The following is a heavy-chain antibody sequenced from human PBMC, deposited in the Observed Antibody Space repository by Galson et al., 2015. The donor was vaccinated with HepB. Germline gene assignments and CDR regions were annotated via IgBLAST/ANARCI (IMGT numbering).Heavy chain of an antibody. CDR2: IDPSDSYT. D-gene: IGHD2-15*01. CDR3: ARHIQGYCSGGSCENWFDP. V-gene: IGHV5-10-1*01. J-gene: IGHJ5*02. CDR1: GYSFTSYW. Sequence: QSGAEVKKPGESLRISCKGSGYSFTSYWISWVRQMPGKGLEWMGRIDPSDSYTNYSPSFQGHVTISADKSISTAYLQWSSLKASDSDMYYCARHIQGYCSGGSCENWFDPWGQGTLVTASS.